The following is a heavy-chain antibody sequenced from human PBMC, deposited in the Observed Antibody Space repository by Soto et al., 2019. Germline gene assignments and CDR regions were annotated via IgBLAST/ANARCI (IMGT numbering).Heavy chain of an antibody. V-gene: IGHV1-2*04. CDR2: INPNSGGI. CDR1: GYTFTGYY. Sequence: QVQLVQSGAEVKKPGASVKVSCKASGYTFTGYYMHWVRQAPGQGLEWMGWINPNSGGINYAQKFQGWVTITRDTSISTAYMELSRLRSDDTAVYYCASQGGGSYYTYWGQGTLVTVSP. J-gene: IGHJ4*02. D-gene: IGHD2-15*01. CDR3: ASQGGGSYYTY.